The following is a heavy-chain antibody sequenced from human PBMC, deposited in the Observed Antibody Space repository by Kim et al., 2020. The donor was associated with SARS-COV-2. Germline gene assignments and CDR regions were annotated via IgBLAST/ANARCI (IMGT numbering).Heavy chain of an antibody. J-gene: IGHJ4*02. V-gene: IGHV3-7*01. Sequence: SEQYYVDSVKGRFTIARDNAKNSLYLQMSSVRDEDTALYYCVTNGWYYVDKWGQGTLVAVSS. CDR3: VTNGWYYVDK. CDR2: SEQ. D-gene: IGHD2-15*01.